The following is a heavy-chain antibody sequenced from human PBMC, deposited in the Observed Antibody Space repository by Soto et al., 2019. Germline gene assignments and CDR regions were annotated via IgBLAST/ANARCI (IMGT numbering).Heavy chain of an antibody. Sequence: PSETLSLTCTVSGGSIRSYYWTWIRQPPGKGLEWLGYIFYSGSTFYNPSLKGRVTISIHTSKSQFSLQLTSVTAADTAVYYCARGAADTAMVDSWGQGTLVTVSS. CDR3: ARGAADTAMVDS. D-gene: IGHD5-18*01. CDR2: IFYSGST. J-gene: IGHJ4*02. CDR1: GGSIRSYY. V-gene: IGHV4-59*01.